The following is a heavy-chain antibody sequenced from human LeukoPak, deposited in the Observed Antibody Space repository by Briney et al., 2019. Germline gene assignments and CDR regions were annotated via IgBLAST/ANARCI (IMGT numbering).Heavy chain of an antibody. J-gene: IGHJ4*02. Sequence: GGSLRLSCAASGFTFSSYGMHWVRQAPGKGLEWVANIKQDGSEEYYVDSVKGRFTIFRDNAKDSLYLQMHSLRVEDTAVYYCARDEEGPTDLGQGTLVTVSS. CDR3: ARDEEGPTD. V-gene: IGHV3-7*01. CDR2: IKQDGSEE. CDR1: GFTFSSYG.